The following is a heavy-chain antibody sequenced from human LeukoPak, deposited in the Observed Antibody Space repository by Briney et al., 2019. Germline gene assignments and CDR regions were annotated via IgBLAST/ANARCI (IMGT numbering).Heavy chain of an antibody. Sequence: SETLSLTCTVSGGSTSSYYWSWIRQPPGKGLEWIGYIYYSGSTNYNPSLKSRVTISVDTSKNQFSLKLSSVTAADTAVYYCARDFAAAGTSYYYYVMDVWGQGTTVTVSS. CDR3: ARDFAAAGTSYYYYVMDV. V-gene: IGHV4-59*12. CDR1: GGSTSSYY. CDR2: IYYSGST. D-gene: IGHD6-13*01. J-gene: IGHJ6*02.